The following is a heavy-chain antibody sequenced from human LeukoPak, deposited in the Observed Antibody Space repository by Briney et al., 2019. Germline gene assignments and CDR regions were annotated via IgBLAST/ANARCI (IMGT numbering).Heavy chain of an antibody. CDR3: ARHFAYSSSSYFDY. CDR1: GGSVSNYY. Sequence: SETLSLTCSVSGGSVSNYYWSWIRQPPGKGLEWIGYVYYTGSTNYNPSLKSRVTMFEDKSKNQFSLRLYSVTVADTAVYYCARHFAYSSSSYFDYWGQGSLVTVSS. V-gene: IGHV4-59*08. J-gene: IGHJ4*02. CDR2: VYYTGST. D-gene: IGHD6-6*01.